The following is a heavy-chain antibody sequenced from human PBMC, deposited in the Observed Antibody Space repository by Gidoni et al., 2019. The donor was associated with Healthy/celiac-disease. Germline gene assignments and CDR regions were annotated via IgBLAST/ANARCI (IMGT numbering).Heavy chain of an antibody. CDR1: GFTFDDYT. V-gene: IGHV3-43*01. CDR3: AKDYGAYCGGDCPVDY. J-gene: IGHJ4*02. D-gene: IGHD2-21*02. CDR2: ISWEGGST. Sequence: VQLVESGGLVVQSGGSLILSCPSSGFTFDDYTMHWVRQAPGRGLEWVSLISWEGGSTYYADSVKGRFTISRDNSKNSLYLQMNSLRTEDTALYYCAKDYGAYCGGDCPVDYWGQGTLVTVSS.